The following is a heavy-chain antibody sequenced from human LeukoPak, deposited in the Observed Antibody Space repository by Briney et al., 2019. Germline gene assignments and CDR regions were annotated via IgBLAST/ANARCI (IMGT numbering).Heavy chain of an antibody. CDR2: MNPNSGNT. CDR3: ARVIPSSIAARPIDY. CDR1: GYTFTSYD. D-gene: IGHD6-6*01. V-gene: IGHV1-8*01. Sequence: PWASVKVSCKASGYTFTSYDINWVRQATGQGLEWMGWMNPNSGNTGYAQKFQGRVTMTRNTSISAAYMELSSLRSEDTAVYYCARVIPSSIAARPIDYWGQGTLVTVSS. J-gene: IGHJ4*02.